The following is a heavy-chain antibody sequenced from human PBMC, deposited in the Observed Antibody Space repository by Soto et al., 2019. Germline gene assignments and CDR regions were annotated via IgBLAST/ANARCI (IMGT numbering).Heavy chain of an antibody. CDR3: XHSKYSRSSFDY. CDR2: IYWDDDR. Sequence: QITLKESGPTLVKPTQTLTLTFTFSGFSLSTNDVGVGWIRQPPGKALEWLALIYWDDDRRYSPSLKSRLTITKDTSKKQVVLTMTNMDPVXXXXXXXXHSKYSRSSFDYWGQGTLVTVSS. V-gene: IGHV2-5*02. D-gene: IGHD6-6*01. CDR1: GFSLSTNDVG. J-gene: IGHJ4*02.